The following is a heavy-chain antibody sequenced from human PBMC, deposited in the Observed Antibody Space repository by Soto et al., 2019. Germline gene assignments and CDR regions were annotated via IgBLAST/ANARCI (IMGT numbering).Heavy chain of an antibody. D-gene: IGHD3-22*01. CDR2: IYWDDDK. CDR3: AHRRDYSGSWNEGTFDY. J-gene: IGHJ4*02. CDR1: GLSLTTRPAG. Sequence: QITLTESGPTRVKPTQTLTLTCTFSGLSLTTRPAGVGWVRQPPGKAPEWLGFIYWDDDKRYSPSLKSRLTITNGTSRNQVVLTMSNMDPVDTATYYCAHRRDYSGSWNEGTFDYWGQGTPVTFSS. V-gene: IGHV2-5*02.